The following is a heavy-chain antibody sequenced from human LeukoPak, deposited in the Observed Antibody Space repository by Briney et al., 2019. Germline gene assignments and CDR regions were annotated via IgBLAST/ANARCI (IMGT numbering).Heavy chain of an antibody. CDR1: GFTFSSYW. CDR3: ARGGGLDV. CDR2: INHNGNVN. V-gene: IGHV3-7*03. D-gene: IGHD3-16*01. J-gene: IGHJ6*02. Sequence: GGSLRLSCAASGFTFSSYWMNWARQAPGKGLEWVASINHNGNVNYYVDSVKGRSTISRDIAKNSLYLQMSNLRAEDTAVYFCARGGGLDVWGQGATVTVSS.